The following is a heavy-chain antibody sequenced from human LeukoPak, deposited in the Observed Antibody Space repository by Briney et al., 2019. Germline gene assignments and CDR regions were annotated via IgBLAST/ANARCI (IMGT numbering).Heavy chain of an antibody. Sequence: PSETLSLTCAVYGGSFSGYYWSWIRQPPGKGLEWIGEINHSGSTNYNPSLKSRVTISVDTSKNQFSLKLSSVTAADTAVYYCSLCQCIGYCSGGSCYPFDYWGQGTLVTVSS. CDR3: SLCQCIGYCSGGSCYPFDY. D-gene: IGHD2-15*01. CDR1: GGSFSGYY. V-gene: IGHV4-34*01. J-gene: IGHJ4*02. CDR2: INHSGST.